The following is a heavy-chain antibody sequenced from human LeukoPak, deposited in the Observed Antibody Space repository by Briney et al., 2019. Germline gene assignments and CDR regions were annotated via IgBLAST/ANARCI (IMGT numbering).Heavy chain of an antibody. J-gene: IGHJ3*02. CDR2: IYSGGSA. D-gene: IGHD3-9*01. Sequence: GGSLRLSCTASGFSVKSNYMSWVRQAPGKGLEWVAVIYSGGSAHHAAPVRGRFTISRDKSENTVYLQMNNLRVEDTAVYYCVKDRDTGFYVKGSFEIWGQGTTVTVSS. CDR1: GFSVKSNY. V-gene: IGHV3-66*01. CDR3: VKDRDTGFYVKGSFEI.